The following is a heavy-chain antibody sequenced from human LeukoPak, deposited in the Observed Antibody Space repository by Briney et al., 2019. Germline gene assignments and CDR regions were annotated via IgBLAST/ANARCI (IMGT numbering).Heavy chain of an antibody. V-gene: IGHV4-59*01. CDR3: ARERTSAGSNYFDY. CDR1: GVSISSYY. CDR2: IYYTGST. Sequence: SETLSLTCTVSGVSISSYYWSWIRQPPGKGLEWIGFIYYTGSTNYNPSLKSRVTISVDTSKNQFSLNLSSVTAADTAVYYCARERTSAGSNYFDYWGQGTLVTVSS. D-gene: IGHD6-13*01. J-gene: IGHJ4*02.